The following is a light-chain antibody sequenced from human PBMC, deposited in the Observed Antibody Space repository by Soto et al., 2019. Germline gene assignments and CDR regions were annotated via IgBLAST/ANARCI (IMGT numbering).Light chain of an antibody. CDR1: QPVSSNF. V-gene: IGKV3-20*01. CDR3: QLYGISPH. Sequence: EIVLTQSPATLSSSPGERAILSYRASQPVSSNFLAWYQHKPGQAPRLLIYASSNRATGIPDRFSGSASGTDFTLTINRLEPEDFAVYYCQLYGISPHFGQGTRLEIK. CDR2: ASS. J-gene: IGKJ5*01.